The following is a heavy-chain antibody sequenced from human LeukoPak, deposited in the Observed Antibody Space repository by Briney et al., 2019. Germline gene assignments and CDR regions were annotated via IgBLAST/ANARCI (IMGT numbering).Heavy chain of an antibody. Sequence: GASVKVSCKASGYTFTNYYIYWVRQAPGQGLEWMGGIIPIFGTANYAQKFQGRVTITADESTSTAYMELSSLRSEDTAVYYCARATYYDILTGFYYFDYWGQGTLVTVSS. CDR3: ARATYYDILTGFYYFDY. CDR1: GYTFTNYY. CDR2: IIPIFGTA. V-gene: IGHV1-69*13. D-gene: IGHD3-9*01. J-gene: IGHJ4*02.